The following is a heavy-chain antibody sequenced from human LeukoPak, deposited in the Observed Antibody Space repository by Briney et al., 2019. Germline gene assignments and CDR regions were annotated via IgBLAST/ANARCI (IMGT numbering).Heavy chain of an antibody. CDR3: ARDLSSTANWELDF. V-gene: IGHV1-2*06. CDR1: GYTFTDDF. D-gene: IGHD1-1*01. CDR2: VNCNSGVT. Sequence: ASVKVSCKASGYTFTDDFLHWVRQAPGQGPEWMGRVNCNSGVTMYAQNLQDRITMATVTSISTAYMELNSLTSDDTAVYYCARDLSSTANWELDFWGRGTLVTVSS. J-gene: IGHJ4*02.